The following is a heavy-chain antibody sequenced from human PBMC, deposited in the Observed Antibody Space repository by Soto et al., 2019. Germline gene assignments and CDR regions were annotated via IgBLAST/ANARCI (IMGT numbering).Heavy chain of an antibody. J-gene: IGHJ4*02. CDR1: GGTFSSYT. CDR2: IIPILGIA. D-gene: IGHD6-13*01. CDR3: PRPLLGSSWYLGY. Sequence: QVQLVQSGAEVKKPGSSVKVSCKASGGTFSSYTISWVRQAPGQGLEWMGRIIPILGIANYAQKFQGRVTITADKSTSTAYMELSSLRSEDTAVYYCPRPLLGSSWYLGYWGQGTLVTVSS. V-gene: IGHV1-69*02.